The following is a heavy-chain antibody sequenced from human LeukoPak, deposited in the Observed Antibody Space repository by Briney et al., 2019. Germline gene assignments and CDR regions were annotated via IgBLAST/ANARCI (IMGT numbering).Heavy chain of an antibody. CDR1: GYTFTSYA. J-gene: IGHJ5*02. CDR3: ARSITMIVPAASSGCFDP. V-gene: IGHV7-4-1*02. D-gene: IGHD3-22*01. Sequence: ASVKVSCKASGYTFTSYAMNWVRQAPGRGLEWMGWINTNTGNPTYAQGFTGRFVFSLDTSVSTAYLQISSLKAEDTAVYNCARSITMIVPAASSGCFDPWGQGALVTVSS. CDR2: INTNTGNP.